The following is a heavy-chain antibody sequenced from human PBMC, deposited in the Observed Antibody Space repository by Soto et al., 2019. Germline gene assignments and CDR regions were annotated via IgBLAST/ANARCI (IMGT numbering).Heavy chain of an antibody. CDR1: GGSFSGYY. CDR3: ARGQSDYYYYYGMDV. CDR2: INHSGST. J-gene: IGHJ6*02. V-gene: IGHV4-34*01. Sequence: SETLSLTCAVYGGSFSGYYWSWIRQPPGKGLEWIGEINHSGSTNYNPSLKSRVTISVDTSKNQFSLKLSSVTAADTAVYYCARGQSDYYYYYGMDVWGQGTTVTVSS.